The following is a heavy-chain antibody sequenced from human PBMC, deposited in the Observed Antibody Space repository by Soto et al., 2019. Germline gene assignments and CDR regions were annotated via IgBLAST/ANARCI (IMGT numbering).Heavy chain of an antibody. CDR2: IRSKAYGGTT. J-gene: IGHJ4*02. D-gene: IGHD3-10*01. V-gene: IGHV3-49*03. CDR1: GFTFGDYA. CDR3: TRDECQVCYYGSGSYYNGANY. Sequence: GGSLRLSCTASGFTFGDYAMSWFRQAPGKGLEWVGFIRSKAYGGTTEYAASVKGRFTISRDDSKSIAYLQMNSLKTEDTAVYYCTRDECQVCYYGSGSYYNGANYWGQGTLVTVSS.